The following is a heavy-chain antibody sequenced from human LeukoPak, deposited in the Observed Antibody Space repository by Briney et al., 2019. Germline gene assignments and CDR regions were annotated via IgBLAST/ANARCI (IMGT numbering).Heavy chain of an antibody. J-gene: IGHJ4*02. CDR1: GGAFSSYV. V-gene: IGHV1-69*05. CDR3: ARADYYDSSGYLLEVYYFDY. CDR2: IIPIFGTT. Sequence: SEKVSCKASGGAFSSYVISWLRQAPGQGLEGMGGIIPIFGTTNYARKFQASVTMTTDESTSTAYMELSSLRSEDTAVYYCARADYYDSSGYLLEVYYFDYWGQGTLVTVSS. D-gene: IGHD3-22*01.